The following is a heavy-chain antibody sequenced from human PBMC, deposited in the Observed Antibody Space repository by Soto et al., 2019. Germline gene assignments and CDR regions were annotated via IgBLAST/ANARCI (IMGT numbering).Heavy chain of an antibody. CDR3: ARIWDCSGGSCPDY. Sequence: ASVKVSCKASGYTFTSYDINWVRQATGQGLEWMGWMNPNSGNTGYAQKFQGRVTMTRNTSISTAYMELSSLRSEDTAVYYCARIWDCSGGSCPDYWGQGTLVTVSS. J-gene: IGHJ4*02. CDR1: GYTFTSYD. CDR2: MNPNSGNT. V-gene: IGHV1-8*01. D-gene: IGHD2-15*01.